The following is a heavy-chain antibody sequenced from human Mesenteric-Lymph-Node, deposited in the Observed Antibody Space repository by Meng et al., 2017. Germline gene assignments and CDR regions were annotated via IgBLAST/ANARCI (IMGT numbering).Heavy chain of an antibody. D-gene: IGHD4-17*01. J-gene: IGHJ4*02. CDR1: GFTFSNYA. Sequence: EVQVVDHGGGLVRPGGSLRLSFEASGFTFSNYAMAWVRQAPGKGLEWVSSFGASDGYTYYADSVKGRFTISRDNAKNTLFLQMNSLRAEDTAVYYCVRGDNGDYVDWGQGALVTVSS. CDR3: VRGDNGDYVD. V-gene: IGHV3-23*04. CDR2: FGASDGYT.